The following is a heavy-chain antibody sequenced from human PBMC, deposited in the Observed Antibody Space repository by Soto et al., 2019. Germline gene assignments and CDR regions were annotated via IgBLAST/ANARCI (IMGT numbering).Heavy chain of an antibody. J-gene: IGHJ5*02. D-gene: IGHD6-13*01. CDR1: GYTFTSYY. CDR2: INPSGGST. V-gene: IGHV1-46*01. Sequence: GASLKVSCKASGYTFTSYYMHWVRQAAGQGLEWMGIINPSGGSTSYAQKFQGRLTMTRDTSTSTVDMGLSSLRSEDTAVYSCAGGIAARDWFDPWGQGTLVTVSS. CDR3: AGGIAARDWFDP.